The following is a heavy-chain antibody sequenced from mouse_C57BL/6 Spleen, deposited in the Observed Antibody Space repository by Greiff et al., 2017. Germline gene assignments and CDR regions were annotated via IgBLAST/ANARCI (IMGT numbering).Heavy chain of an antibody. CDR2: IHPNSGST. Sequence: VQLQQSGAELVKPGASVTLSCKASGYTFTSYWMHWVKQRPGQGLEWIGMIHPNSGSTNYNAQFKSKDTLTVDKSSSTAYMQLSSLTAEDAAVYYCAREANWEVDYWGQGTSLTVSS. CDR1: GYTFTSYW. V-gene: IGHV1-64*01. CDR3: AREANWEVDY. D-gene: IGHD4-1*01. J-gene: IGHJ2*02.